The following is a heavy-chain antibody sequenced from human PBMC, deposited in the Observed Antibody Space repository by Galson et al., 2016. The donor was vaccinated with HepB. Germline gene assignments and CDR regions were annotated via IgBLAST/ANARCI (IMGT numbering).Heavy chain of an antibody. J-gene: IGHJ4*02. V-gene: IGHV4-59*01. CDR2: IYYNGDT. D-gene: IGHD1/OR15-1a*01. Sequence: SETLSLTCTVSGGSISSYFWGWIRQPPGKGLDWIGYIYYNGDTNYSPSLKSPVTISVDTSRNQFSLKLSSVPAADTAVYYCARGLYNWNIRFDFWCQGTLVTVSS. CDR1: GGSISSYF. CDR3: ARGLYNWNIRFDF.